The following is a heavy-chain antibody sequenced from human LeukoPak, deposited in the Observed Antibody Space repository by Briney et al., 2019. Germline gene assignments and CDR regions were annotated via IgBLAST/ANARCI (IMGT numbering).Heavy chain of an antibody. CDR2: IDPYSGGT. J-gene: IGHJ4*02. CDR1: GYTFTGYY. D-gene: IGHD6-13*01. CDR3: TKAGSGSWYSFDY. Sequence: GASVKVSCKASGYTFTGYYLHWLRQAPGQGLEWMGRIDPYSGGTNYAPKFQGRVSMTRDTSMSTAHMELNSLTSDDTAVYFCTKAGSGSWYSFDYWGQGTLVSVSS. V-gene: IGHV1-2*06.